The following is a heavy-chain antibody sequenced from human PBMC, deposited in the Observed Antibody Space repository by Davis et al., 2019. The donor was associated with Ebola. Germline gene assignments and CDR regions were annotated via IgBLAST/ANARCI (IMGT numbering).Heavy chain of an antibody. D-gene: IGHD4-17*01. J-gene: IGHJ3*02. CDR2: IYYSGST. CDR1: GGSISRYY. CDR3: ARGEEANDYGDYESEGGAFDI. V-gene: IGHV4-59*01. Sequence: PSETLSLTCTVSGGSISRYYWSWIRQPPGKGLEWIGYIYYSGSTNYNPYLKSRVTISVDTSKNQFSLKLSSVTAADTAVYYCARGEEANDYGDYESEGGAFDIWGQGTMVTVSS.